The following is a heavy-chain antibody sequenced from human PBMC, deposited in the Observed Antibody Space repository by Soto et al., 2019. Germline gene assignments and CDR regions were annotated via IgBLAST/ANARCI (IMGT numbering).Heavy chain of an antibody. CDR1: GYTFTSHG. CDR2: VSGYNGNT. J-gene: IGHJ4*02. CDR3: ARDKVEMATIFDY. V-gene: IGHV1-18*04. D-gene: IGHD5-12*01. Sequence: ASVKVSCKASGYTFTSHGISWLRQAPGQGLEWMGWVSGYNGNTKYAQKIQGRVTMTTDTSTSTAYMELRSLRSDDTAVYYCARDKVEMATIFDYWGQGTLVTVSS.